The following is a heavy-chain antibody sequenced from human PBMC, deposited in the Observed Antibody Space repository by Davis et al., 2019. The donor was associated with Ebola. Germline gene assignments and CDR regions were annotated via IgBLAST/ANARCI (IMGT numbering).Heavy chain of an antibody. D-gene: IGHD1-7*01. CDR3: AKGTGLELPYYFDY. J-gene: IGHJ4*02. Sequence: SLKTSCADSVITFSSYAMTWVRPAPGKGLEWVSAISGSGGSTYYADSVKGRFTISRDNSKKTMYLQMNSLRSEETAVYYCAKGTGLELPYYFDYWGQGTRVTVSS. V-gene: IGHV3-23*01. CDR2: ISGSGGST. CDR1: VITFSSYA.